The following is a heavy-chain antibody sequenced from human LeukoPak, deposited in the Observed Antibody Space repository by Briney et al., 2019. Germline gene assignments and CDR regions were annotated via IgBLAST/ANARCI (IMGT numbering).Heavy chain of an antibody. D-gene: IGHD3-22*01. J-gene: IGHJ4*02. V-gene: IGHV1-18*01. CDR3: AREYYDSSGYYYFDC. CDR1: GYTFTSYG. CDR2: ISAYNGNT. Sequence: EASVKVSCKASGYTFTSYGISWVRQAPGQGLEWMGWISAYNGNTNYAQEFQGRVTMTTEISTSTAYMELRSLRSDDTAVYYCAREYYDSSGYYYFDCWGQGTLVTVSS.